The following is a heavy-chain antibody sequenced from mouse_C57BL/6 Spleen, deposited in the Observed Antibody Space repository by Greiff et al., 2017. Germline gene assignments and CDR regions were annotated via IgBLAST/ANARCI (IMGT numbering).Heavy chain of an antibody. V-gene: IGHV1-61*01. J-gene: IGHJ2*01. CDR2: IYPSDSET. CDR1: GYTFTSYW. Sequence: QVQLQQPGAELVRPGSSVKLSCKASGYTFTSYWMDWVKQRPGQGLEWIGNIYPSDSETHYNQKFKDKATLTVDKSSSTAYMQLSSLTSEDSAVYYCARWGDYDRDYGGQGTTLTVSS. CDR3: ARWGDYDRDY. D-gene: IGHD2-4*01.